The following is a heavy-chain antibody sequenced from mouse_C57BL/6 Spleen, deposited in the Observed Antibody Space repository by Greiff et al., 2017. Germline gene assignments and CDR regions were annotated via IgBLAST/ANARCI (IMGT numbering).Heavy chain of an antibody. CDR3: ASYDYDGHYYAMDY. CDR2: IDPNSGGT. Sequence: QVQLQQPGAELVKPGASVKLSCKASGYTFTSYWMHWVKQRPGRGLEWIGRIDPNSGGTKYTEKFKSKATLTVDKPSSTAYMQLSSLTSEDSAVFYSASYDYDGHYYAMDYWGQGTSGTVSS. V-gene: IGHV1-72*01. D-gene: IGHD2-4*01. J-gene: IGHJ4*01. CDR1: GYTFTSYW.